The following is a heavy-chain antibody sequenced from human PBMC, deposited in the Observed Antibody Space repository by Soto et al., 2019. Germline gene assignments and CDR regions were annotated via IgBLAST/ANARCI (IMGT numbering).Heavy chain of an antibody. CDR1: GDLFHSYS. CDR3: ARHKAALGYYYGMDV. D-gene: IGHD7-27*01. CDR2: IYPGDSDT. J-gene: IGHJ6*02. V-gene: IGHV5-51*01. Sequence: GESLRLPCAGSGDLFHSYSFCCVRAVPGKGLEWMGIIYPGDSDTRYSPSFQGQVTISADKSISTAYLQWSSLKASDTAMYYCARHKAALGYYYGMDVWGQGTTVNVS.